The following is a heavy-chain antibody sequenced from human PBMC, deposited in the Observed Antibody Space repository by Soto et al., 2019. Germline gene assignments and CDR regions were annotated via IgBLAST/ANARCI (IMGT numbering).Heavy chain of an antibody. Sequence: PGESRKISCQGSGYSFTSYWIGWVRQMPGKGLEWMGIIYPGDSDTRYSPSFQGQVTISADNSIKTAYLQWTSLKASDTAFYYCARGVTGTLRPYHFDYWGPGTLVTVSS. V-gene: IGHV5-51*01. J-gene: IGHJ4*02. D-gene: IGHD1-20*01. CDR2: IYPGDSDT. CDR1: GYSFTSYW. CDR3: ARGVTGTLRPYHFDY.